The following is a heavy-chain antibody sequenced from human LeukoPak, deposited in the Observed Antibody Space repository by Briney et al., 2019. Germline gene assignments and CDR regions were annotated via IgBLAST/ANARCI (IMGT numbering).Heavy chain of an antibody. CDR2: ISSSGSTI. J-gene: IGHJ6*04. CDR1: GFTFSSYE. V-gene: IGHV3-48*03. Sequence: GGSLRLSCAASGFTFSSYEMNWVRQAPGKGLEWVSYISSSGSTIYYADSVKGRFTISRDNAKNSLYLQMNSLTAENTAVYYCAELGITMIGGVWGKGTTVTISS. D-gene: IGHD3-10*02. CDR3: AELGITMIGGV.